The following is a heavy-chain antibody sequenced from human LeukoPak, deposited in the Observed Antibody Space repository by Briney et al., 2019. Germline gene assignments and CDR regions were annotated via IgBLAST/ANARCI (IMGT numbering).Heavy chain of an antibody. CDR3: ASSRALRGVHWRGWFDP. D-gene: IGHD3-10*01. Sequence: PPETLSLTCAVYGGSLSGDYWSWNRQPPGKGLGWIGEINHNGSTNYNQSLKGRVTISADTSKNQFSLKLSSVTSADTAVYYCASSRALRGVHWRGWFDPWGQVTLVTVSS. J-gene: IGHJ5*02. V-gene: IGHV4-34*01. CDR1: GGSLSGDY. CDR2: INHNGST.